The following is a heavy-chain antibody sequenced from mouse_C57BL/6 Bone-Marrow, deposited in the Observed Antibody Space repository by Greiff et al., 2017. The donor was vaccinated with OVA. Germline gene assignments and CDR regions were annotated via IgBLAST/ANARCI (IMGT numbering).Heavy chain of an antibody. J-gene: IGHJ4*01. Sequence: VQLQESGAELVRPGASVKLSCKASGYTFTAYYINWVKQRPGQGLEWIARIYPGSGNTYYNEKFKGKATLTAEKSSSTAYMQLSRLTSEDSAVYFCARARRRRGTDYAMDDWGQGTSVTVSS. D-gene: IGHD2-12*01. CDR2: IYPGSGNT. V-gene: IGHV1-76*01. CDR1: GYTFTAYY. CDR3: ARARRRRGTDYAMDD.